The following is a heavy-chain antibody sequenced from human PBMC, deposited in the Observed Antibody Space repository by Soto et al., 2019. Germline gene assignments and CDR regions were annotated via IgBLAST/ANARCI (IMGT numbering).Heavy chain of an antibody. CDR3: VRDPSFSQWEGPGRGHFDY. Sequence: EVQLVESGGGLVRPGGSLRLSCAASRFAFRAFSMSWVRQSPGQGLEWVSSISSGGNYIYYADAVKGRFTISRDNTNNSLFLQMNSLRAEDTAVYFCVRDPSFSQWEGPGRGHFDYWGQGTLVTVSS. J-gene: IGHJ4*02. CDR2: ISSGGNYI. V-gene: IGHV3-21*02. CDR1: RFAFRAFS. D-gene: IGHD1-26*01.